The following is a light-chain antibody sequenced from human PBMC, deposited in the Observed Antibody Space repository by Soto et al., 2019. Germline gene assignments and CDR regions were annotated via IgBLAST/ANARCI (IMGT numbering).Light chain of an antibody. CDR2: YDS. V-gene: IGLV3-21*02. Sequence: SSELTQPPSVSVAPGQTARISCGGNNSGSESVHWFQQKPGQPPVLLVYYDSDRPSGIPERFSGFNSWYTATLTIIRVDDGDEAAYYCHVWYSISDLWVFGGGTKLTVL. CDR1: NSGSES. J-gene: IGLJ3*02. CDR3: HVWYSISDLWV.